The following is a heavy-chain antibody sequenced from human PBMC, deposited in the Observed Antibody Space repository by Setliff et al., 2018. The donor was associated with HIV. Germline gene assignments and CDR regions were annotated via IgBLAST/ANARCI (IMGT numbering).Heavy chain of an antibody. J-gene: IGHJ5*02. CDR1: GFSLNTRGMC. CDR2: IDWDDDK. Sequence: SGPTLVNPTQTLTLTCSFSGFSLNTRGMCVSWIRQPPGKALEWLARIDWDDDKYYSTSLKTRLTISKDTSKNQVVLTMTNMDPVDTATYYCARMVREGVRGDYVVAWFDPWGQGTLVTVSS. V-gene: IGHV2-70*11. CDR3: ARMVREGVRGDYVVAWFDP. D-gene: IGHD3-10*01.